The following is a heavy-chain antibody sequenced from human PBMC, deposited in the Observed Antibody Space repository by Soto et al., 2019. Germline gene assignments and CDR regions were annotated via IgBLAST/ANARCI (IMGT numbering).Heavy chain of an antibody. V-gene: IGHV3-21*01. Sequence: PGGSLRLSCAVSGFTFSSYSMNWVRQAPGKGLEWVSSISSSSSYIYYADSVKGRFTISRDNAKNSLYLQMNSLRAEDTAVYYCARDGEAVVVVPAAGDYYYYYGMDVWGQGTTVTVSS. CDR2: ISSSSSYI. CDR1: GFTFSSYS. J-gene: IGHJ6*02. D-gene: IGHD2-2*01. CDR3: ARDGEAVVVVPAAGDYYYYYGMDV.